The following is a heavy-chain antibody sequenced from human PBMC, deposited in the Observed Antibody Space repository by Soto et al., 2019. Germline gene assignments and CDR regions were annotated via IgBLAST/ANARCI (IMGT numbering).Heavy chain of an antibody. CDR3: AKLIYDSSGYGFDY. Sequence: PGGSLRLSCAASGFTFTTYAIHWVRQAPGKGLEWVAVISYDGSNKYYADSVKGRFTISRDNSKNTLYLQMNSLRAEDTAVYYCAKLIYDSSGYGFDYWGQGTLVTVSS. J-gene: IGHJ4*02. CDR2: ISYDGSNK. V-gene: IGHV3-30*18. D-gene: IGHD3-22*01. CDR1: GFTFTTYA.